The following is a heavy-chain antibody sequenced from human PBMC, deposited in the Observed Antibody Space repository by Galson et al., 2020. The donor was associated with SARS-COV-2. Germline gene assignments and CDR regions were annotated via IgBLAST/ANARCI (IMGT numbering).Heavy chain of an antibody. CDR1: GFSFSHYA. CDR2: ITGNGGTT. CDR3: VKAGYCDSYSCYWFDP. Sequence: GESLKISCSVSGFSFSHYAMYWVRQAPGKGLECVSAITGNGGTTDYADSVKGRFTISRDNSKSTLYLQMSSLRAEDTAVYYCVKAGYCDSYSCYWFDPWGQGTLVTVSS. V-gene: IGHV3-64D*06. D-gene: IGHD2-2*01. J-gene: IGHJ5*02.